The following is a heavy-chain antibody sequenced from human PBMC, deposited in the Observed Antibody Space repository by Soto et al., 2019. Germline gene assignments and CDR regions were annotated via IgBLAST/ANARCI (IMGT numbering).Heavy chain of an antibody. Sequence: QITLKESGPALVKPTQTLTLTCDFSGFSLSTRGVGVGWFRQPPGKALEWLALIYWDDGERYSPSLKSRLTITKDTSKQQVVLTLSNMHPADTATYFCAHSRTVGATTPNWFDTWGQGTLVTVSS. V-gene: IGHV2-5*02. CDR2: IYWDDGE. CDR3: AHSRTVGATTPNWFDT. J-gene: IGHJ5*02. CDR1: GFSLSTRGVG. D-gene: IGHD1-26*01.